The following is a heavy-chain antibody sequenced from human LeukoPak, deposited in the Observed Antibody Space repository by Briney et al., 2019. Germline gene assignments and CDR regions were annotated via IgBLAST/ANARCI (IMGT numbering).Heavy chain of an antibody. CDR2: INPKSGGT. V-gene: IGHV1-2*02. Sequence: ASVKVSCKASGYTFTDYYMHWVRQAPGQGLEWMGWINPKSGGTKYAQKFQGRVTMTRDTSIRTAYMELSRLTSDDTAVYFCARDYSGNDRTTHWGQGTLVTVSS. CDR1: GYTFTDYY. CDR3: ARDYSGNDRTTH. J-gene: IGHJ4*02. D-gene: IGHD5-12*01.